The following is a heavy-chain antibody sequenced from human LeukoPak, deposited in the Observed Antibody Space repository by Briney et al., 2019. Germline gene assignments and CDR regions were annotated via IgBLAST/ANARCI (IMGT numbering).Heavy chain of an antibody. CDR2: ISTSGSNT. J-gene: IGHJ4*02. V-gene: IGHV3-21*01. CDR1: GFTFSDFD. Sequence: GGSLGLSCVASGFTFSDFDMNWVRQAPGKGLEWVSSISTSGSNTYYADSVRGRFTISRHNAKNSIYLQLSSLRAEDSAVYYCARDISCSGGSCYSDYFDYWGQGTLVTVSS. CDR3: ARDISCSGGSCYSDYFDY. D-gene: IGHD2-15*01.